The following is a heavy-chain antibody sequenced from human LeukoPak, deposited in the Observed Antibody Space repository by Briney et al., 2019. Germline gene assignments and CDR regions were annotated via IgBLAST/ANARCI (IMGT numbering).Heavy chain of an antibody. CDR3: ARGPILWFGEFRGKFDY. CDR1: GGSSSGYY. J-gene: IGHJ4*02. V-gene: IGHV4-34*01. CDR2: INHSGST. D-gene: IGHD3-10*01. Sequence: SETLSLTCAVYGGSSSGYYWSWIRQPPGKGLEWIGEINHSGSTNYNPSLKSRVTISVDTSKNQFSLKLSSVTAADTAVYYCARGPILWFGEFRGKFDYWGQGTLVTVSS.